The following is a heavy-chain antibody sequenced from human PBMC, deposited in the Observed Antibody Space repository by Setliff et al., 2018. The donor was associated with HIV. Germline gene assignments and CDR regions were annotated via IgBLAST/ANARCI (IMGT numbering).Heavy chain of an antibody. D-gene: IGHD2-15*01. CDR2: ISSSSDYI. J-gene: IGHJ5*02. CDR3: ARDKVVVAAGWFDP. CDR1: GFTFSSYS. V-gene: IGHV3-21*01. Sequence: GGSLRLSCAVSGFTFSSYSMNWVRQAPGKGLEWVSSISSSSDYIYYADSVEGRFIISRDNAKNSLYLQMNSLRAEDTAVYYCARDKVVVAAGWFDPWGQGTLVTVSS.